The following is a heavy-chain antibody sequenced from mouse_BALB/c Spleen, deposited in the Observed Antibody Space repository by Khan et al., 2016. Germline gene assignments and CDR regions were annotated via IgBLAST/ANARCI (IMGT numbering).Heavy chain of an antibody. Sequence: EVQLQESGPDLVKPSQSLSLTCTVTGYSITSGYSWHWIRQFPGNKLEWMGYIHYSGGTKYIPSLKSRISITRDTSKNQFFLPLNSVTPEDTATYYCTRSHGYYAMDYWGQGTSVTVSS. CDR2: IHYSGGT. CDR3: TRSHGYYAMDY. CDR1: GYSITSGYS. V-gene: IGHV3-1*02. J-gene: IGHJ4*01.